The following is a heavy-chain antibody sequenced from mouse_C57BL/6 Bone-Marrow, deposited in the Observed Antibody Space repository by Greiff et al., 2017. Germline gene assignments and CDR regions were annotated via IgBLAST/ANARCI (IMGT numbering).Heavy chain of an antibody. Sequence: QVQLKQPGAELVKPGASVKLSCKASGYTFTSYWMHWVKQRPGRGLEWIGRIDPNSGGTKYNEKFKSKATLTVDKPSSTAYMQLRSLTSEDSAVDDCAREHYYGSSDDEYWGQGTTLTVSS. CDR2: IDPNSGGT. CDR1: GYTFTSYW. D-gene: IGHD1-1*01. J-gene: IGHJ2*01. CDR3: AREHYYGSSDDEY. V-gene: IGHV1-72*01.